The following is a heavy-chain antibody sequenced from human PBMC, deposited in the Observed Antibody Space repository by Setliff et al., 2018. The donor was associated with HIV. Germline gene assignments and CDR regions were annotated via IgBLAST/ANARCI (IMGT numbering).Heavy chain of an antibody. CDR3: ASLPSYGDFGYYFDY. V-gene: IGHV4-38-2*02. Sequence: SETLSLTCTVSGSSISSGYYWGWIRQPPGKGLEWIGTIYHSGSTYYNPSLKSRVTISVDTSKNQFSLKVSSLTAADTAVYYCASLPSYGDFGYYFDYWGQGTLVTVSS. J-gene: IGHJ4*02. CDR1: GSSISSGYY. CDR2: IYHSGST. D-gene: IGHD4-17*01.